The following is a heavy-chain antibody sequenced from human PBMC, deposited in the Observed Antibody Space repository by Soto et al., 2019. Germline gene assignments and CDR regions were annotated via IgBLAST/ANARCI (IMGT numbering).Heavy chain of an antibody. V-gene: IGHV3-48*02. J-gene: IGHJ4*02. Sequence: EVQLVESGGGLVQPGGSLTLSCAASEFTFSSYDMSWVRQAPGKGLEWLSYISKNDSPIYYADSVKGRFTISRDNAKDSLYLQMNSLRDEDTAVYFCARGFSYASLGLWGQGNLVTVSS. CDR3: ARGFSYASLGL. CDR2: ISKNDSPI. D-gene: IGHD3-16*01. CDR1: EFTFSSYD.